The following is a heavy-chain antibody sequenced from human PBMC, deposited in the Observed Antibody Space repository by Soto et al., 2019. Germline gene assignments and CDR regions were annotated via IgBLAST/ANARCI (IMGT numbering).Heavy chain of an antibody. CDR3: ARHRHPRGTVGATSPLDP. CDR1: GFSVSSNY. D-gene: IGHD1-26*01. V-gene: IGHV3-53*01. Sequence: LRLSCAISGFSVSSNYLSWVRQAPGKGLEWVSVHYSGGGTYYADSVQGRLTISRDKSNNTLYLQMRRVRAEDTAVYFCARHRHPRGTVGATSPLDPWGQGTQVTVSS. J-gene: IGHJ5*02. CDR2: HYSGGGT.